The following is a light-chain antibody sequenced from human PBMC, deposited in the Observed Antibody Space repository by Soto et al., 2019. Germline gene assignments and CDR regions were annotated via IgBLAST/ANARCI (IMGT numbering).Light chain of an antibody. CDR2: KAS. V-gene: IGKV1-5*03. J-gene: IGKJ1*01. Sequence: IQMAQSPSTLSASVGDRFTITCLASESISNFLAWYQQKPGKAPNLLIYKASSLESGVPSRFSGSGSGTEFTLTISSLQTDDFATYYCQPYNSYSRTFGKGTKVDIK. CDR3: QPYNSYSRT. CDR1: ESISNF.